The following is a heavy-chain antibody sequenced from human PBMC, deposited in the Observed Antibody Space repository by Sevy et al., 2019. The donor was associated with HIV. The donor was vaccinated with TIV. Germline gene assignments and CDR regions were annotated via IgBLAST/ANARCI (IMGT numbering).Heavy chain of an antibody. CDR2: IRGDGTTT. Sequence: GGSLRLSCAASGFTFSNYWMHWVRQVPGKGPTWVSNIRGDGTTTVYAHSVKGQFTISRDNAKNTLYMQMNNLRDEDTATYYCARYAYDSNFDYWGQGTLVTVSS. J-gene: IGHJ4*02. V-gene: IGHV3-74*01. D-gene: IGHD3-16*01. CDR3: ARYAYDSNFDY. CDR1: GFTFSNYW.